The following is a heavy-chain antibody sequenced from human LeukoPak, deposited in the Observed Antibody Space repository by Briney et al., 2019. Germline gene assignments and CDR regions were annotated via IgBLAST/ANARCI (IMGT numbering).Heavy chain of an antibody. D-gene: IGHD3-10*01. J-gene: IGHJ4*02. Sequence: ASVKVSCKASGYTFTSYAISWVRQAPGQGLEWMGWISTYNGNTNYAQKFQGRVTMTTDTSTSTAYMELRSLRSDDTAVYYCARDSRVWFGEKYDYWGQGTLVTVSS. V-gene: IGHV1-18*01. CDR2: ISTYNGNT. CDR3: ARDSRVWFGEKYDY. CDR1: GYTFTSYA.